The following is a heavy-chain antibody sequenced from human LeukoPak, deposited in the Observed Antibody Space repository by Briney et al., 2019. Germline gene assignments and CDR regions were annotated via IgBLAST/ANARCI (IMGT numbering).Heavy chain of an antibody. J-gene: IGHJ4*02. Sequence: ASVKVSCKASGCTFTSYGLSWVRQAPGQGLEWMGWISAYNGNTNYAQKLQGRVTMTTDTSTSTAYMELRSLRSDDTAVYYCARFSRYGDYFDYWGQGTLVTVSS. CDR1: GCTFTSYG. CDR2: ISAYNGNT. D-gene: IGHD4-17*01. CDR3: ARFSRYGDYFDY. V-gene: IGHV1-18*01.